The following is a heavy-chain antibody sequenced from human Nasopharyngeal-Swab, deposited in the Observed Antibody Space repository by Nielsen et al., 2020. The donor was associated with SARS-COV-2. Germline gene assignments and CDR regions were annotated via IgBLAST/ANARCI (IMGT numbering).Heavy chain of an antibody. D-gene: IGHD3-3*01. Sequence: ASVKVSCKASGYTFTSHYMHWVRQAPGQGLEWMGIINPSGGGTTYAQKFQGRVTMTRDTSTSTVYMELSSLRSEDTAVYYCARSYYDFWSGYLEYYYGVDVWGQGTTVTVSS. V-gene: IGHV1-46*01. CDR2: INPSGGGT. J-gene: IGHJ6*02. CDR1: GYTFTSHY. CDR3: ARSYYDFWSGYLEYYYGVDV.